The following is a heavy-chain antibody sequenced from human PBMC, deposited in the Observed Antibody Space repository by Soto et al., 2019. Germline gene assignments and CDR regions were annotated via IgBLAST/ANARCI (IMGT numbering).Heavy chain of an antibody. CDR1: GFTFSRSA. CDR2: ISDDGGAT. J-gene: IGHJ4*02. V-gene: IGHV3-23*01. CDR3: AHGKGHDSSGYYHPVADY. D-gene: IGHD3-22*01. Sequence: EVQLLESGGEWVQPGGSLRLSCVASGFTFSRSAMTWVRQAPGQGLEWVSGISDDGGATYYADSVKGRFTISRDTSENTLFLLMNSLRAEDTAVYYCAHGKGHDSSGYYHPVADYWGQGTLVTVSS.